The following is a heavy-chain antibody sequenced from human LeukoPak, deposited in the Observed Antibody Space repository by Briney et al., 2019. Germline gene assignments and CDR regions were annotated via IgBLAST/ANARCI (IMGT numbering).Heavy chain of an antibody. V-gene: IGHV1-18*01. CDR3: ARGDWNYGRTDY. CDR1: GYTFTSYG. CDR2: ITYNGNT. D-gene: IGHD1-7*01. J-gene: IGHJ4*02. Sequence: ASVKVSCKASGYTFTSYGISWVRQAPGQGLEWMGWITYNGNTNYAQKFQGRVTMTTDTSTSTAYMVLRSLRSDDTALHFCARGDWNYGRTDYWGQGTLVTVSS.